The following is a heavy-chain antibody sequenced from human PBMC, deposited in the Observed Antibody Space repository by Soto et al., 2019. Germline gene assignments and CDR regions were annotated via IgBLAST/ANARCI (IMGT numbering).Heavy chain of an antibody. D-gene: IGHD2-8*01. CDR3: NTGRCTNGVCDDY. CDR1: GFPFSDAY. CDR2: IRTKTDGGTA. J-gene: IGHJ4*01. V-gene: IGHV3-15*01. Sequence: VGSLRLSCAVSGFPFSDAYMTWVRQAPGKGLEWLGRIRTKTDGGTADYAAHVKDRFIVSRDDSKETLYLQMNSLRTEDTAVYFCNTGRCTNGVCDDYWGHGTLVTVSS.